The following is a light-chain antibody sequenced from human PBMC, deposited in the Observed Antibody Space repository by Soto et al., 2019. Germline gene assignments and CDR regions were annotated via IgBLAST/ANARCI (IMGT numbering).Light chain of an antibody. CDR1: SSDVGGYNY. Sequence: QSVLTQPPSASGSPGQSVAISCTGTSSDVGGYNYVSWYQQHPGKAPKLMIYDVSKRPSGVPDRFSGSKSGNTASLTVSGLQAEDDADYYCSSYAGTHIVFGTGTKLTVL. CDR3: SSYAGTHIV. CDR2: DVS. V-gene: IGLV2-8*01. J-gene: IGLJ1*01.